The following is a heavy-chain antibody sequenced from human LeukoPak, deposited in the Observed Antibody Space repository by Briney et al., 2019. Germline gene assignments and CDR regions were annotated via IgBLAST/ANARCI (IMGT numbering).Heavy chain of an antibody. D-gene: IGHD3-16*01. Sequence: SETLSPTSAVYGASFSGYYWSWISQPPGKVLEWNGEINHSGSTNYNSSLKSRVTISVDASKNQFSLKLSSVTAADTAVYVCARETAGGGYDDWGQGTLVTVSS. J-gene: IGHJ4*02. CDR1: GASFSGYY. CDR3: ARETAGGGYDD. CDR2: INHSGST. V-gene: IGHV4-34*01.